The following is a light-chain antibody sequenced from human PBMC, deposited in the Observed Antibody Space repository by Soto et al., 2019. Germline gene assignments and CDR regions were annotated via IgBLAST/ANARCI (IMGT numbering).Light chain of an antibody. CDR1: QSVSSN. CDR3: QQYYTWPVT. Sequence: EIVMTQSPATLSVSPGERATLSCRASQSVSSNLAWYQQKPGQAPRLLIYGASTRATGIPARFSGSGSGTEFTLTINSLQSEDSAVYYCQQYYTWPVTFGGGTKV. J-gene: IGKJ4*01. CDR2: GAS. V-gene: IGKV3D-15*01.